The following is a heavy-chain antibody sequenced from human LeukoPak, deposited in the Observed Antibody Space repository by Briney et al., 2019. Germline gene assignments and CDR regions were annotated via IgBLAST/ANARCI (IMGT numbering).Heavy chain of an antibody. V-gene: IGHV4-30-2*01. CDR1: GGSISSGGYS. Sequence: PSETLSVTCAVSGGSISSGGYSWSWIRQPPGKGLEWIGYIYHSGGTYYNPSLKSRVTISVDRSQNQFSLKLTSVTAADTAVYYCARSSDSYFLTDYWGQGTLVTVSS. J-gene: IGHJ4*02. CDR2: IYHSGGT. CDR3: ARSSDSYFLTDY. D-gene: IGHD3-22*01.